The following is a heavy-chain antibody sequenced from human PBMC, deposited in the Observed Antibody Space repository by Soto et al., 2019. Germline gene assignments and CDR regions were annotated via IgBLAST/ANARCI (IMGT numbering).Heavy chain of an antibody. CDR2: IYYSGNT. CDR1: GGSISGYY. CDR3: ARDHSVQWEATTVFDS. Sequence: PSETLSLTCTVSGGSISGYYWSWIRQPPGRGLEWIGYIYYSGNTKYNPSLTSRVTISVDTSKNQFSLKLSSVTAADTAMYYCARDHSVQWEATTVFDSWGQGTLVTVSS. V-gene: IGHV4-59*01. J-gene: IGHJ4*02. D-gene: IGHD5-12*01.